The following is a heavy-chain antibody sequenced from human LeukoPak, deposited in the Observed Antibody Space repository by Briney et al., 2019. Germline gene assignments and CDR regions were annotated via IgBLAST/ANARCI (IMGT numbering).Heavy chain of an antibody. CDR3: AKGAVAGDFDY. D-gene: IGHD6-19*01. Sequence: GSLRLSCAASGFTFSSYAMHWVRQAPGKGLEWVAVISYDGSNKKYGDSVKGRFTISRDNSKNTLYLQMNSLRAEDTAVYYCAKGAVAGDFDYWGQGTLVTVSS. J-gene: IGHJ4*02. V-gene: IGHV3-30*04. CDR2: ISYDGSNK. CDR1: GFTFSSYA.